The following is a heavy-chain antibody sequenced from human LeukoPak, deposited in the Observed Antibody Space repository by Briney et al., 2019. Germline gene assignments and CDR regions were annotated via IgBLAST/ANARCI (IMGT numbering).Heavy chain of an antibody. J-gene: IGHJ4*02. CDR3: ARSYSSSRGTFDY. V-gene: IGHV3-21*01. D-gene: IGHD6-6*01. CDR2: ITSSSSYI. Sequence: GGSLRLSCAASGFTFSSYGMNWVRQAPGKGLEWVSSITSSSSYIYYAESVKGRFTISRDNAKNSLCLQMNSLRAEDTAVYYCARSYSSSRGTFDYWGQGTLVTVSS. CDR1: GFTFSSYG.